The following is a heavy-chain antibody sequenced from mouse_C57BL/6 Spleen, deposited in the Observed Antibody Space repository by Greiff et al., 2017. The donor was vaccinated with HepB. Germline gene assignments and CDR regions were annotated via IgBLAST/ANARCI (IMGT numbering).Heavy chain of an antibody. V-gene: IGHV5-4*01. CDR1: GFTFSSYA. CDR3: ARDHLEGYYAMDY. CDR2: ISDGGSYT. J-gene: IGHJ4*01. Sequence: EVKLMESGGGLVKPGGSLKLSCAASGFTFSSYAMSWVRQTPEKRLEWVATISDGGSYTYYPDNVKGRFTISRDNAKNNLYLQMSHLKSEDTAMYYCARDHLEGYYAMDYWGQGTSVTVSS.